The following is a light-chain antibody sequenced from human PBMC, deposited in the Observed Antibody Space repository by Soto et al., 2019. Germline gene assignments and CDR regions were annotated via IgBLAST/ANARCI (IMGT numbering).Light chain of an antibody. Sequence: DIQMTQSPSTLSASVGYRVTITCRASQSISSWLAWYQQKPGKAPKLLIYKASSLESGVPSRFSGSRSGTEFTLTISSLQPDDFATYFCQQYNSYPWTFGQGTTGDIK. J-gene: IGKJ1*01. CDR3: QQYNSYPWT. CDR1: QSISSW. V-gene: IGKV1-5*03. CDR2: KAS.